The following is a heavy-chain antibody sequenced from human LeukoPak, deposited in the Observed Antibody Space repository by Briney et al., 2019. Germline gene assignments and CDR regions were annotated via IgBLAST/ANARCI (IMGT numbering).Heavy chain of an antibody. J-gene: IGHJ4*02. Sequence: PGGSLRLPCAASGFTFTYYGMHWVRQAPGKGLEWVAFIRYDGNDKYYADSVKGRFTISRDNSKNTLYLEMNSLRAEDTAVYHCAKDIMRDRWFGESWGGGTLVTVSS. V-gene: IGHV3-30*02. D-gene: IGHD3-10*01. CDR2: IRYDGNDK. CDR3: AKDIMRDRWFGES. CDR1: GFTFTYYG.